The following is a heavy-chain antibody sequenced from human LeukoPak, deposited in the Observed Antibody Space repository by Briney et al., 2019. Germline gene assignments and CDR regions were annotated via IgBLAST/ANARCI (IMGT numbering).Heavy chain of an antibody. Sequence: QPGGSLRLSCAASGFTFSSFAMGWVRQAPGRGLEWVSSIGGTGRRTYYTDSVKGRFTVSRDNSKNSLFVQMNSLRAEDTAVYFCAKSRSGSANWALQIFDNWGQGTLVTVSS. J-gene: IGHJ4*02. V-gene: IGHV3-23*01. CDR2: IGGTGRRT. CDR3: AKSRSGSANWALQIFDN. CDR1: GFTFSSFA. D-gene: IGHD1-1*01.